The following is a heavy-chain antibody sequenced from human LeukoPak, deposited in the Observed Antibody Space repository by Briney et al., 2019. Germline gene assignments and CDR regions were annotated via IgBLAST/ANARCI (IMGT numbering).Heavy chain of an antibody. CDR2: MNPNRGNT. Sequence: GASVKVSCKASGYTFTSYDINWVRQATGQGLEWMGWMNPNRGNTGYAQKFQGRVTMTRNTSISTAYMELSSLRSEDTAVYYCARDGSSWYTPVLNYYYGMDVWGQGTTVTVSS. V-gene: IGHV1-8*01. CDR1: GYTFTSYD. D-gene: IGHD6-13*01. CDR3: ARDGSSWYTPVLNYYYGMDV. J-gene: IGHJ6*02.